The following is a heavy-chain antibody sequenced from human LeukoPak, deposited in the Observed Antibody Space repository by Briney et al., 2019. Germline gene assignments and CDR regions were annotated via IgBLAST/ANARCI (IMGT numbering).Heavy chain of an antibody. V-gene: IGHV3-48*02. D-gene: IGHD3-10*01. Sequence: GGSLRLSCAASGFTFSSYAMHWVRQAPGKGLEWVSYISTSGSTIYYADSVKGRFTISRDNAKNSLYLQMNSLRDEDTAVYYCARDHYGSGTTFDYWGQGTLVTVSS. CDR2: ISTSGSTI. CDR3: ARDHYGSGTTFDY. CDR1: GFTFSSYA. J-gene: IGHJ4*02.